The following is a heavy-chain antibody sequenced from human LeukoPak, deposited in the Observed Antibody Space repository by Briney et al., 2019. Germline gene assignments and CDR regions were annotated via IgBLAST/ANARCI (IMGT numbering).Heavy chain of an antibody. J-gene: IGHJ5*02. Sequence: GESLKISCKGSGYSFTSYWISWVRQMPGKGLEWMGRIDPSDSYTNYSPSFRGHVTISADKSISTAYLQWSSLKASDTAMYYCARLGYYDILTGPKEPNWFDPWGQGTLVTVSS. CDR3: ARLGYYDILTGPKEPNWFDP. V-gene: IGHV5-10-1*01. CDR1: GYSFTSYW. CDR2: IDPSDSYT. D-gene: IGHD3-9*01.